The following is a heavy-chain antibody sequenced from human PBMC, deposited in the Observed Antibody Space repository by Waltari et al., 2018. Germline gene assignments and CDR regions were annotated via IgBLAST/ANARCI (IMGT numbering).Heavy chain of an antibody. CDR3: ARDRGRGIYLDS. J-gene: IGHJ4*02. CDR1: GDSMSSGDW. V-gene: IGHV4-4*02. Sequence: QMQLQESGPGLVKPSGTLSLTCTVSGDSMSSGDWWSWVRQPPQKGLEWIGQIQRSGKTNYDPSLESRVTISIDTSSHRVALKVTSTTAADTAVYYCARDRGRGIYLDSWGRGTLVTVSP. CDR2: IQRSGKT. D-gene: IGHD2-15*01.